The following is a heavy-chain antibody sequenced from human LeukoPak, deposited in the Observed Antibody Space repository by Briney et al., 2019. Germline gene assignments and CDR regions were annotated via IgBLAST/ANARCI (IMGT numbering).Heavy chain of an antibody. V-gene: IGHV4-59*01. CDR2: IYYSGST. Sequence: SETLSLTCTVSGGSISSYYWSRIRQPPGKGLEWIGYIYYSGSTNYNPSLKSRVTISVDTSKNQFSLKLSSVTAADTAVYYCAREDGAAAFDAFDIWGQGTMVTVSS. CDR1: GGSISSYY. J-gene: IGHJ3*02. D-gene: IGHD6-13*01. CDR3: AREDGAAAFDAFDI.